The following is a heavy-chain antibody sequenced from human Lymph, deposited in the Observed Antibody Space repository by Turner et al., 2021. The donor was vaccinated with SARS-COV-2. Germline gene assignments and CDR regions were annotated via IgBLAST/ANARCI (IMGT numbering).Heavy chain of an antibody. Sequence: QVQLQESGPGLVEPSETLSLTCTVSGGSISSYYWRWIRQPTGKGLNSFWYIYYSGSTTYNPSLKSRVTISVDTSMSQFSLTLCSLTAADTAVYYCARCFDYWGQGTLVTVSS. CDR1: GGSISSYY. V-gene: IGHV4-59*08. CDR3: ARCFDY. J-gene: IGHJ4*02. CDR2: IYYSGST.